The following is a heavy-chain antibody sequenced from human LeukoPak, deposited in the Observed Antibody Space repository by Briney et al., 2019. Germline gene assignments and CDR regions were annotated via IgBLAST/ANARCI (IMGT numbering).Heavy chain of an antibody. V-gene: IGHV3-11*01. Sequence: GGSLRLSCAASGFTFSDFHMSWIRQAPGKGLEWFSYISSSGSAIYYADSVKGRFTISRDNAKNSLYLQVNSLRAEDTAVYYCARVSVVRGVDDWGQGTLVTVSS. CDR2: ISSSGSAI. D-gene: IGHD3-10*01. CDR3: ARVSVVRGVDD. CDR1: GFTFSDFH. J-gene: IGHJ4*02.